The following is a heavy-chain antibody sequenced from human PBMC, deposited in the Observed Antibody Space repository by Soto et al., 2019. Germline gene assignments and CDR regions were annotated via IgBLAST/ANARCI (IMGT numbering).Heavy chain of an antibody. CDR1: GFTFTSYA. CDR3: AKERXCSSASCGGFXY. V-gene: IGHV3-23*01. Sequence: GGSLRLSCAASGFTFTSYAMSWVRQAPGKGLEWVSGSSGSAGSTYYADSVKGRFTISRDSSKNTLYLQMNSLRAEDTAVYYCAKERXCSSASCGGFXYWGQGALVXVSS. J-gene: IGHJ4*02. CDR2: SSGSAGST. D-gene: IGHD2-2*01.